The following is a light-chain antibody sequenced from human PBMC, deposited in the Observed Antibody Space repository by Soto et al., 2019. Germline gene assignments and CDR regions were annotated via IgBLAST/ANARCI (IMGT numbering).Light chain of an antibody. Sequence: SYELTQPPSVSVSTGQTASITCAGDKLGNKYVCWYQQRPGQSPVLVIYQDNKRPSGIPERISGSNSGNTATLTISGTQAMDEADYYCQAWDSRVVVFGGGTKLTVL. V-gene: IGLV3-1*01. CDR3: QAWDSRVVV. CDR2: QDN. CDR1: KLGNKY. J-gene: IGLJ2*01.